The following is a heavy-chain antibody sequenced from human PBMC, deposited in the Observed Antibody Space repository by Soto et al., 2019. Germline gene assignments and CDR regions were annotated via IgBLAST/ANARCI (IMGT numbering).Heavy chain of an antibody. CDR3: ARAYYGDNVQDYYYYYGMDV. D-gene: IGHD4-17*01. CDR2: IYYSGST. CDR1: GGSVISGSYC. Sequence: SETLSLTCTVSGGSVISGSYCWSWIRQPPGKGLEWIGYIYYSGSTNYNPSFKSRVTISVDTSKNQFSLKLSSVTAADTAVYYCARAYYGDNVQDYYYYYGMDVWGQGTTVTVSS. J-gene: IGHJ6*02. V-gene: IGHV4-61*01.